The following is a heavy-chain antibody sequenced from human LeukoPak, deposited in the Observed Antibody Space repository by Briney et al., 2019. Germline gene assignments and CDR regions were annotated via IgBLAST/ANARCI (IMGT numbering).Heavy chain of an antibody. Sequence: SETLSLTCTVSGGSISSYYWSWIRQPPGKGLEWIGYIYYSGSTYYNPSLKSRVTISVDTSKNQFSLKLSSVTAADTAVYYCARNYYGSGSPDYYYYYYMDVWGKGTTVTISS. CDR3: ARNYYGSGSPDYYYYYYMDV. V-gene: IGHV4-59*04. J-gene: IGHJ6*03. CDR2: IYYSGST. CDR1: GGSISSYY. D-gene: IGHD3-10*01.